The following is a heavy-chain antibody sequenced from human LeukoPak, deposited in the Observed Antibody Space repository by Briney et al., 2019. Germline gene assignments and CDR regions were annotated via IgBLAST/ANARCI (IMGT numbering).Heavy chain of an antibody. V-gene: IGHV3-30*02. J-gene: IGHJ4*02. CDR1: GFTFSSNA. D-gene: IGHD6-19*01. CDR2: IRYDGSNR. Sequence: GGSLRLSCAASGFTFSSNAMHWVRQAPGKGLEWVAYIRYDGSNRHYADSVKGRFTMSRDNSKNTLYLQMNSLRAEDTAVYSCAKMSAYSSGWNSHWGQGTLVTVSS. CDR3: AKMSAYSSGWNSH.